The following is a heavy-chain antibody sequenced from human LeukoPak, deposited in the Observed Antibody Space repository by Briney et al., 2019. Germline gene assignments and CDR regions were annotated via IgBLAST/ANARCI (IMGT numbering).Heavy chain of an antibody. Sequence: PGGSLRLSCVVSGFTFSSHNMHWVRQAPGKGLEWVTSISGSSSYIFYADSVKGRFTVSRDNAKNSLYLQMNSLGVEDTAVYYCANWAGYDSSGYYFTGPFDYWGQGTLVTVSS. CDR2: ISGSSSYI. V-gene: IGHV3-21*01. CDR3: ANWAGYDSSGYYFTGPFDY. J-gene: IGHJ4*02. CDR1: GFTFSSHN. D-gene: IGHD3-22*01.